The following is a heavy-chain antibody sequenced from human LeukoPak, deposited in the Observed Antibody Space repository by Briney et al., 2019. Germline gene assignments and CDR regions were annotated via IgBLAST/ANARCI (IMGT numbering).Heavy chain of an antibody. CDR3: AREYVWGSYRYSHFDY. Sequence: SETLSLACTVSGGSISSGGYYWSWIRQHPGKGLEWIGYIYYSGSTYYNPSLKSRVTISVDTSKNQFSLKLNSVTAADTAVYYCAREYVWGSYRYSHFDYWGQGTLVTVSS. CDR2: IYYSGST. CDR1: GGSISSGGYY. D-gene: IGHD3-16*02. V-gene: IGHV4-31*03. J-gene: IGHJ4*02.